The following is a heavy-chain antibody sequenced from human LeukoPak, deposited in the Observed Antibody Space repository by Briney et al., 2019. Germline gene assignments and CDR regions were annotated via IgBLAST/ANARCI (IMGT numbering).Heavy chain of an antibody. CDR3: ARHADYYDSSGLLGDYYGMDV. CDR2: IYYSGST. J-gene: IGHJ6*02. D-gene: IGHD3-22*01. Sequence: SETLSLTCTVSGGSISSSSYYWGWIRQPPGKGLEWIGSIYYSGSTYYNPSLKSRVTISVDTSKNQFSLKLSSVTAADTAVYYCARHADYYDSSGLLGDYYGMDVWGQGTTVTVSS. V-gene: IGHV4-39*01. CDR1: GGSISSSSYY.